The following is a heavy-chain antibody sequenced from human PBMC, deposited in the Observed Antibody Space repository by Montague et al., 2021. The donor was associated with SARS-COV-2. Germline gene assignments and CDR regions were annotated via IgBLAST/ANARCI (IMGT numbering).Heavy chain of an antibody. CDR3: ARAGSGSYSFYYYYGMDV. Sequence: SVKVSCKASGYTFSDYYMHWVRQAPGQGLEWMGWIHLSSGGTNFAQTFPGRVTMSRDTSNRTAYMDLRRLTSDDTAVYYCARAGSGSYSFYYYYGMDVWGKGTTVTVSS. CDR2: IHLSSGGT. D-gene: IGHD3-10*01. J-gene: IGHJ6*04. CDR1: GYTFSDYY. V-gene: IGHV1-2*02.